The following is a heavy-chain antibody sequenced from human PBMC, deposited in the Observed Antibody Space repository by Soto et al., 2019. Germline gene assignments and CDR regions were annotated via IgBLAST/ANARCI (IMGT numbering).Heavy chain of an antibody. CDR3: ARESKWELLRGFDY. CDR2: INPNSGGT. J-gene: IGHJ4*02. V-gene: IGHV1-2*04. D-gene: IGHD1-26*01. CDR1: GYTFTGYY. Sequence: ASVKVSCKASGYTFTGYYMHWVRQAPGQGLEWMGWINPNSGGTNYAQKFQGWVTMTRDTSISTAYMELSRLRSDDTAVYYCARESKWELLRGFDYWGQGTLVTVSS.